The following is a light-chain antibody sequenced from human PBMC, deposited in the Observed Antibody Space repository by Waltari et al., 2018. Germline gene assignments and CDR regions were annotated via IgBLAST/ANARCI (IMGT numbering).Light chain of an antibody. Sequence: QLTQSPSSLSASVGDRVTITSRASQGITTYLAWYKQKPGKAPKLLIYFASTLQSGVPSTFSGSGSGTDFTLTISSLQPEDSATYYCQHVDTYPITFGQGTRLEIK. J-gene: IGKJ5*01. CDR1: QGITTY. CDR2: FAS. CDR3: QHVDTYPIT. V-gene: IGKV1-9*01.